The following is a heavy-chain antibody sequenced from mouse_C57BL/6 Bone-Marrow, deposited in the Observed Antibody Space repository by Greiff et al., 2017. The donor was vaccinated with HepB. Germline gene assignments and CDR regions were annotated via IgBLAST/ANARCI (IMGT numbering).Heavy chain of an antibody. CDR1: GYTFTSYW. V-gene: IGHV1-50*01. Sequence: VQLQQPGAELVKPGASVKLSCKASGYTFTSYWMQWVKQRPGQGLEWIGEIDPSDSYTNYNQKFKGKATLTVDTSSSTAYMQLSSLKSEDSAVYYCASRGRNFDYWGQGTTLTVSS. J-gene: IGHJ2*01. CDR2: IDPSDSYT. CDR3: ASRGRNFDY. D-gene: IGHD3-3*01.